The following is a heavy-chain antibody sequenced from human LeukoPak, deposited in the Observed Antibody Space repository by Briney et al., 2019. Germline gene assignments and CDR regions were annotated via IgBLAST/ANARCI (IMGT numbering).Heavy chain of an antibody. J-gene: IGHJ6*03. CDR2: IYYSGST. V-gene: IGHV4-31*03. CDR1: GGSISSGGYY. CDR3: ARQSSSSYYYYMDV. Sequence: SQTLSLTCTVSGGSISSGGYYWSWIRQHSGKGLEWIGYIYYSGSTYYNPSLKSRVTISVDTSKNQFSLKLSSVTAADTAVYYCARQSSSSYYYYMDVWGKGTTVTVSS. D-gene: IGHD6-6*01.